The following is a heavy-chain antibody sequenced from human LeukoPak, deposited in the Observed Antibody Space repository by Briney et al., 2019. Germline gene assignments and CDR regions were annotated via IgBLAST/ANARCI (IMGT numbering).Heavy chain of an antibody. CDR3: ARELIAVAGTPYYYYGMDV. J-gene: IGHJ6*04. D-gene: IGHD6-19*01. CDR2: INPNSGGT. V-gene: IGHV1-2*04. Sequence: ASVKVSCKASGYTFTGYYMHWVRQAPGQGLEWMGWINPNSGGTNHAQKFQGWVTMTRDTSISTAYMELSRLRSDDTAVYYCARELIAVAGTPYYYYGMDVWGKGTTVTVSS. CDR1: GYTFTGYY.